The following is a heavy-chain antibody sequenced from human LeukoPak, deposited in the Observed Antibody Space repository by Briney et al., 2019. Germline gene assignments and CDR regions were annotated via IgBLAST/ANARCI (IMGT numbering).Heavy chain of an antibody. Sequence: ASETLSLTCTVSGGSISSSSYYWGWIRQPPGKGLEWIGSIYYSGSTNYNPSLKSRVTISVDTSKNQFSLKLSSVTAADTAVYYCARGYDSSETDAFDIWGQGTMVTVSS. CDR2: IYYSGST. V-gene: IGHV4-39*07. J-gene: IGHJ3*02. CDR1: GGSISSSSYY. CDR3: ARGYDSSETDAFDI. D-gene: IGHD3-22*01.